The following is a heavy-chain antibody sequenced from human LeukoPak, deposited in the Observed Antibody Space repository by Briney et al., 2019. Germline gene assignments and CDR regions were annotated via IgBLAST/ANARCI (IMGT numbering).Heavy chain of an antibody. CDR1: GFTVSSNY. Sequence: GGSLRLSCAASGFTVSSNYMSWVRQAPGKGLEWVSVIYSGGSTYYADSVKGRFTISRDNSKNTLYLQMNSLRAEDTAVYYCARSLNYYDSSGYYDAFDIWGQGTMVTVSS. CDR2: IYSGGST. J-gene: IGHJ3*02. V-gene: IGHV3-53*01. D-gene: IGHD3-22*01. CDR3: ARSLNYYDSSGYYDAFDI.